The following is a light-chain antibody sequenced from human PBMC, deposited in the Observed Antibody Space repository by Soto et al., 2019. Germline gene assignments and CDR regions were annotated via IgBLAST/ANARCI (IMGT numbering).Light chain of an antibody. CDR3: QQHHITPLT. CDR2: TAS. CDR1: QRISTY. V-gene: IGKV1-39*01. Sequence: DIQLTQAPSSLSASVGDRITITCRASQRISTYLNWYQQKPGKAPELVIYTASSLESGVPSRVSGSGSWTDFTLTISSLQPEELATYYCQQHHITPLTFGQGTKVEIK. J-gene: IGKJ1*01.